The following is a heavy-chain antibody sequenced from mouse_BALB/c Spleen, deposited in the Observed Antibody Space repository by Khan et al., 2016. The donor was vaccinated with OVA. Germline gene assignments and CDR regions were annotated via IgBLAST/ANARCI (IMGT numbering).Heavy chain of an antibody. Sequence: VQLQQPGPELMKPGASVKISCKASGYSFSTYYIHWVTRSHGKTLEWIGYIDPFNGGTTYNQKFKGKATLTVDKSSSTAYMHLTSLTSEDSAVYCCARHGSTSWFAYWGQGTLVTVSA. D-gene: IGHD1-1*01. CDR2: IDPFNGGT. CDR1: GYSFSTYY. CDR3: ARHGSTSWFAY. J-gene: IGHJ3*01. V-gene: IGHV1S135*01.